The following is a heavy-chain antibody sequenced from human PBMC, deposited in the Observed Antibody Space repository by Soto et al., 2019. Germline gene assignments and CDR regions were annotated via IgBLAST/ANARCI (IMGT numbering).Heavy chain of an antibody. CDR2: INHSGST. CDR3: ARGPCSGGSCYRPAY. Sequence: SETLSLTCAVYGGSFSGYYWSWIRQPPGQGLEWIGEINHSGSTNYNPSLKGRVTISVDTSKNQFSLKLSSVTAADTAVYYCARGPCSGGSCYRPAYWGQGTLVTVSS. CDR1: GGSFSGYY. J-gene: IGHJ4*02. D-gene: IGHD2-15*01. V-gene: IGHV4-34*01.